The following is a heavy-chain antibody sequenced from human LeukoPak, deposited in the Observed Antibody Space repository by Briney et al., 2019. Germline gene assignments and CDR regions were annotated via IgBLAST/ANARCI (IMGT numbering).Heavy chain of an antibody. V-gene: IGHV3-74*01. D-gene: IGHD4-11*01. Sequence: PGGSLRLSCAASGFTFSSYWMHWVRQPPGKGLVWVSRINSDGSSTSYADSVKGRFTISRDNAKNTLYLQMNSLRAEDTAVYYCARDKVTPMGHYMDVWGKGTTVTVSS. J-gene: IGHJ6*03. CDR3: ARDKVTPMGHYMDV. CDR1: GFTFSSYW. CDR2: INSDGSST.